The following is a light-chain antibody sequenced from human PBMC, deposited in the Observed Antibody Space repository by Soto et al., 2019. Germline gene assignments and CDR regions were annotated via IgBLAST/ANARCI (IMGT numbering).Light chain of an antibody. V-gene: IGKV3-15*01. CDR2: VAS. CDR3: QQYNVWPRT. CDR1: QSVSSN. Sequence: EIVMTQAPATLSVSPGERATLSCRASQSVSSNLAWYQQKPGQAPRLLIYVASTRATGIPARFSGSGSGTEFTLTISSLQSEDFAVYYCQQYNVWPRTFGQGTKV. J-gene: IGKJ1*01.